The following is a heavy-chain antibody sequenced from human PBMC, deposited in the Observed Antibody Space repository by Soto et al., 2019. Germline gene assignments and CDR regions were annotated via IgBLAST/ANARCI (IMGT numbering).Heavy chain of an antibody. D-gene: IGHD1-1*01. Sequence: QMQLEESGGGVVQPGRSRRLNCVASGFTFSQYGMHWVRQATGKGLEWVAVIWHHGGNKYYADSVKGPFTIPRDNARNTLYLQVESLRGEDKGVSYCESDETQLERRPLYGADVWGRGTTVIVSS. CDR3: ESDETQLERRPLYGADV. CDR1: GFTFSQYG. CDR2: IWHHGGNK. V-gene: IGHV3-33*01. J-gene: IGHJ6*02.